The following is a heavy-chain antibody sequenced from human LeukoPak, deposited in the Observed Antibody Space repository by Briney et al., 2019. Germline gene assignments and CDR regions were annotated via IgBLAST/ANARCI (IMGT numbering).Heavy chain of an antibody. CDR2: ISWDGGST. CDR3: AKEPIPQVVVMQKLYYFDY. CDR1: GFTFDDYA. D-gene: IGHD3-22*01. V-gene: IGHV3-43D*03. J-gene: IGHJ4*02. Sequence: GGSLRLSCAASGFTFDDYAMHWVRQAPGKGLEWVSLISWDGGSTYYADSVKGRFTISRDNSKNSLYLQMNSLRAEDTALYYCAKEPIPQVVVMQKLYYFDYWGQGTLVTVSS.